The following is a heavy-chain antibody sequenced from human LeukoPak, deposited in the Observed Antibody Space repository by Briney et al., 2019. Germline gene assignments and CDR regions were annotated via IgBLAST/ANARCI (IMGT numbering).Heavy chain of an antibody. CDR2: IKQDGSEK. D-gene: IGHD6-6*01. CDR1: GFTFSSYW. V-gene: IGHV3-7*01. J-gene: IGHJ3*02. Sequence: GGSLRLSCAASGFTFSSYWMSWVRQAPGKGLEWVANIKQDGSEKYYVDSVKGRFTISRDKSKNTLYLEMNRLRAEDTAVYYCAKGGLVVRDFDIWGQGTMVTVSS. CDR3: AKGGLVVRDFDI.